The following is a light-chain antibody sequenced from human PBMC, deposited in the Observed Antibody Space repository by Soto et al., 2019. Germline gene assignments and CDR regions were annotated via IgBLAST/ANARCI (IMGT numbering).Light chain of an antibody. CDR2: DVS. Sequence: QSVLTQPASVSGSPGQSITISCTGTSSDVGGYNFVSWYQHHPGKAPKLIIYDVSNRPSGVSNRFSGSKSGNTASLTISELQAEDEADYYCSSYTPSSTPFVFGTGTKVTVL. V-gene: IGLV2-14*03. J-gene: IGLJ1*01. CDR1: SSDVGGYNF. CDR3: SSYTPSSTPFV.